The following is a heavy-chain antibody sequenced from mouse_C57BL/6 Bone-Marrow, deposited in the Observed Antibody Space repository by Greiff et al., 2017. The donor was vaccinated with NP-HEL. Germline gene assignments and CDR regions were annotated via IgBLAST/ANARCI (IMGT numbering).Heavy chain of an antibody. Sequence: VQLQQSGAELVKPGASVKLSCKASGYTFTEYTIHWVKQRSGQGLEWIGWFYPGSGSIKYNEKFKDKATLTADKSSSTVYMELSRLTSEDSAVYFCARHAPLYYYGQYYFDYWGQGTTLTVSS. CDR3: ARHAPLYYYGQYYFDY. D-gene: IGHD1-1*01. CDR2: FYPGSGSI. J-gene: IGHJ2*01. V-gene: IGHV1-62-2*01. CDR1: GYTFTEYT.